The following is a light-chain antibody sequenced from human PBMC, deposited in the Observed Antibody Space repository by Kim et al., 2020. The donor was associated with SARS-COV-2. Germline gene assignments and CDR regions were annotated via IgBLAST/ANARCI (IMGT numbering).Light chain of an antibody. Sequence: DVQMTQSPYSVSASVGDRVTITCRASQGIASWLAWYQQKPGKAPKLLIYAASGLQSGVPSRFSGSGSGREFTLTISSLQPEDVATYFCQQSNNFPITFGQGTRLEIK. V-gene: IGKV1-12*01. CDR3: QQSNNFPIT. J-gene: IGKJ5*01. CDR1: QGIASW. CDR2: AAS.